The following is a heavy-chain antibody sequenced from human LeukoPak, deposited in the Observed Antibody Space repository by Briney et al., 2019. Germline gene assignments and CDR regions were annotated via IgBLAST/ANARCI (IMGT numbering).Heavy chain of an antibody. CDR3: AIRGSSYFDY. Sequence: GGSLRLSCAASGIXVTSNYMSWVRQAPGKGLEWVSVIYSGDSTYYTDSVKGRFTISRDNSKNTLYLQMNSLRAEDTAVYFCAIRGSSYFDYWGQGTLVTVSS. V-gene: IGHV3-66*01. CDR1: GIXVTSNY. D-gene: IGHD6-6*01. CDR2: IYSGDST. J-gene: IGHJ4*02.